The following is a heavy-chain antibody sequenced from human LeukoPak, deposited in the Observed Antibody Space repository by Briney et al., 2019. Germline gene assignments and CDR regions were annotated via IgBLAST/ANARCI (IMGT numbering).Heavy chain of an antibody. CDR1: GGSFSGCY. D-gene: IGHD4-23*01. CDR2: INHSGST. Sequence: PSETLSLTCAVYGGSFSGCYWSWIRQPPGKGLEWIGEINHSGSTNYNPSLKSRVTISVDTSKNQFSLKLSSVTAADTAVYYCARARGYYGGLANYWGQGTLVIVSS. J-gene: IGHJ4*02. CDR3: ARARGYYGGLANY. V-gene: IGHV4-34*01.